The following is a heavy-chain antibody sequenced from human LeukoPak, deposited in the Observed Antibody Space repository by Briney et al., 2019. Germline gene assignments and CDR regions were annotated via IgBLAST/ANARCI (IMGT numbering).Heavy chain of an antibody. J-gene: IGHJ3*02. D-gene: IGHD3-22*01. CDR3: ARGRGGYWARDAFDI. CDR2: INPSGGST. Sequence: ASVKVSCKTSGFTLTTYYMHWVRQAPGQGLEWMGIINPSGGSTTYAQRFQGRVTMTSDTSTSTVYMELSSLRFDDTAVYYCARGRGGYWARDAFDIWGQGTMVTVSS. V-gene: IGHV1-46*01. CDR1: GFTLTTYY.